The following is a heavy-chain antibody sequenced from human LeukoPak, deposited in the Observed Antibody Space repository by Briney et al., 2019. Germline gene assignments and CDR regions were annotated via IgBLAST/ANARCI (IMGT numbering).Heavy chain of an antibody. CDR2: ISWNSGSI. CDR3: AKGRGMTTVTRGGSDAFDI. Sequence: PGRSLRLSCAASGFTFDDYAMHWVRQAPGKGMEWVSGISWNSGSIGYADSVKGRFTISRDNAKNSLYLQMNSLRAEDMALYYCAKGRGMTTVTRGGSDAFDIWGQGTMVTVSS. V-gene: IGHV3-9*03. D-gene: IGHD4-17*01. J-gene: IGHJ3*02. CDR1: GFTFDDYA.